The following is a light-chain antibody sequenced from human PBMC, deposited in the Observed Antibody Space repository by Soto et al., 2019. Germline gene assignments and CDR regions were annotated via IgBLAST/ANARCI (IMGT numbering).Light chain of an antibody. CDR1: SSDVGGYNY. CDR2: DVS. CDR3: SSYTSSSTYV. J-gene: IGLJ1*01. V-gene: IGLV2-14*03. Sequence: QSALTQPASVSGSPGQSIAISCTGTSSDVGGYNYVSWYQHHPGKAPTVMIYDVSNRPSGVSDRFSGSKSGNTASPTISGLQADDEADYYCSSYTSSSTYVFGTGTKVTVL.